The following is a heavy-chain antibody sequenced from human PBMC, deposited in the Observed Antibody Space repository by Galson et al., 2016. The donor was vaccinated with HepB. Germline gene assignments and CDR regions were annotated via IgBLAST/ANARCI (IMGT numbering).Heavy chain of an antibody. CDR1: GGSFSGYY. Sequence: SETLSLTCVVYGGSFSGYYWSWIRQPPGKGLEWIGEIDHSGSTNYNPSLKSRVTTSVDTSKKQFSLKLSSVTAADTAVYYCARGVEDSGYDRFDYWGQGALVTVSS. CDR2: IDHSGST. J-gene: IGHJ4*02. CDR3: ARGVEDSGYDRFDY. D-gene: IGHD5-12*01. V-gene: IGHV4-34*01.